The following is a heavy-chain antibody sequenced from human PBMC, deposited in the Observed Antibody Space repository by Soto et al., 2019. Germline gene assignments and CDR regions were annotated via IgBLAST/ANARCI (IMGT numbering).Heavy chain of an antibody. V-gene: IGHV1-69*13. D-gene: IGHD2-8*01. CDR1: GGTFSSYA. J-gene: IGHJ4*02. Sequence: SVKVSGKASGGTFSSYAISWVRHAPGQGLEWMGGIIPIFGTANYAQKFQGRVTITADESTSTAYMELSSLRSEDTAVYYCASSYCTNGVCYTRWRSVHFDYWGQGTLVTVSS. CDR3: ASSYCTNGVCYTRWRSVHFDY. CDR2: IIPIFGTA.